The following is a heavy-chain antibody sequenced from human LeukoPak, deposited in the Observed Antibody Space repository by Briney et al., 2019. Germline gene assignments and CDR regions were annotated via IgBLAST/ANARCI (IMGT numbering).Heavy chain of an antibody. Sequence: QTGGSLRLSCAASGFTFSSYWMSWVRQAPGKGLEWVANIKHDGSEKNYIDSVKGRFTISRDNGKDSLYLQLNRLRADDTAIYYRARERGSGSYHPFDPWGQGTLAIVSS. CDR1: GFTFSSYW. D-gene: IGHD3-10*01. J-gene: IGHJ5*02. CDR3: ARERGSGSYHPFDP. CDR2: IKHDGSEK. V-gene: IGHV3-7*01.